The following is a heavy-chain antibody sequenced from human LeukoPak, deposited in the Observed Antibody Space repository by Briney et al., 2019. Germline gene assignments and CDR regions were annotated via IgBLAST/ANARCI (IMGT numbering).Heavy chain of an antibody. CDR1: GHMFTDYY. D-gene: IGHD6-19*01. V-gene: IGHV1-2*02. CDR2: MNVDSGGT. Sequence: ASVKVSCKASGHMFTDYYIHWVRQAPGQGFEWMGWMNVDSGGTKYAQKFQGRVTMTRDTSISTAFMDLTRLRSDDTAVYYYARDSKVTGTAFDSWGQGTLVTVSS. CDR3: ARDSKVTGTAFDS. J-gene: IGHJ4*02.